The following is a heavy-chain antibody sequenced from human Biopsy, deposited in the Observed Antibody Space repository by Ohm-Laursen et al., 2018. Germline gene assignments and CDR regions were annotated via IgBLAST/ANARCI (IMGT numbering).Heavy chain of an antibody. D-gene: IGHD3-22*01. J-gene: IGHJ2*01. CDR3: ARDRGYYSDRTVPGYFDL. CDR2: VYYTGST. V-gene: IGHV4-59*01. CDR1: GDSISSYY. Sequence: LSLTCTISGDSISSYYWSWIRQPPGKGLEWIGYVYYTGSTDYNPSLQSRVTISVDTSKNHFSLRLRSVTPADTAIYYCARDRGYYSDRTVPGYFDLWGRGTLVTVSS.